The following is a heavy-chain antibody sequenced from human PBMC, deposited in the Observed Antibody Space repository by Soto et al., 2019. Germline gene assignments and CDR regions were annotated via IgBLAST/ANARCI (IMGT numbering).Heavy chain of an antibody. J-gene: IGHJ6*01. CDR2: INHSGST. Sequence: SETLSLTCAFYVGSFSGYYWSCIRHPPGKWLEWIGEINHSGSTNYNPSLKSRVTISVDTSKNQFSLKLSSVTAADTAVYYCARGKKWWSHFLDSYYGMDVWGQGTTVSVSS. CDR1: VGSFSGYY. V-gene: IGHV4-34*01. D-gene: IGHD2-15*01. CDR3: ARGKKWWSHFLDSYYGMDV.